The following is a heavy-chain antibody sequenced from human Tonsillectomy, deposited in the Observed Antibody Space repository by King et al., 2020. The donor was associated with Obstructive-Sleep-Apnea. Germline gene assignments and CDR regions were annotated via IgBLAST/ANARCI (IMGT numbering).Heavy chain of an antibody. CDR2: IQYDGSNQ. CDR3: AKAGDIVVVPAAMMLPYSYYGMDV. J-gene: IGHJ6*02. V-gene: IGHV3-30*02. D-gene: IGHD2-2*01. Sequence: QAQLVQSGGGVVQPGRSLRLSCAASGFTFIYYGMHWVRQAPGKGLEWVAFIQYDGSNQYYADSVKGRFTISRDDSKNTLYLQMNSLRAEDTAVYYCAKAGDIVVVPAAMMLPYSYYGMDVWGQGTTVTVSS. CDR1: GFTFIYYG.